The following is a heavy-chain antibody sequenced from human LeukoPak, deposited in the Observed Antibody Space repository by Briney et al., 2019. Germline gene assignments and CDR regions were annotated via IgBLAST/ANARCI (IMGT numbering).Heavy chain of an antibody. CDR3: VKDAGTA. J-gene: IGHJ5*02. Sequence: GGSLRLSCAASGFTFSNNWMSWVRQAPWKGLECVANIKKDGSEKYYINSVKGRFTISRDNAKNSLYLQMDSLRAEDTALCYCVKDAGTAWGQGTLVTVSS. D-gene: IGHD2-8*02. CDR1: GFTFSNNW. V-gene: IGHV3-7*01. CDR2: IKKDGSEK.